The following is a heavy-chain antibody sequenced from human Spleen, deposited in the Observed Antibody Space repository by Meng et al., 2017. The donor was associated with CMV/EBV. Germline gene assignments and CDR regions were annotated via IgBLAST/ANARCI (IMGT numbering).Heavy chain of an antibody. V-gene: IGHV1-46*01. Sequence: YTFTSYYMPWVRPAPGQGLEWMGIINPSGGSTSYAQKFQGRVTMTRDTSTSTVYMELSSLRSEDTAVYYCARGGCSGGSCYPNWFDPWGQGTLVTVSS. CDR2: INPSGGST. J-gene: IGHJ5*02. CDR1: YTFTSYY. CDR3: ARGGCSGGSCYPNWFDP. D-gene: IGHD2-15*01.